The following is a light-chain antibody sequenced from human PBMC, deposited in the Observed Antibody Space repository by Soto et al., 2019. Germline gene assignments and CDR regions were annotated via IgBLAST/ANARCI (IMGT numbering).Light chain of an antibody. Sequence: QSVLTQPASVSGSPGQSITISCTGTSSDVGGNNYVSWYQHHPGKAPKFLIYDVSNRPSGISNRFSGSKSDNTASLTISGLQPEDEADYYCSSYTTSNTRQIVFGTGTKVTVL. CDR1: SSDVGGNNY. CDR3: SSYTTSNTRQIV. CDR2: DVS. V-gene: IGLV2-14*03. J-gene: IGLJ1*01.